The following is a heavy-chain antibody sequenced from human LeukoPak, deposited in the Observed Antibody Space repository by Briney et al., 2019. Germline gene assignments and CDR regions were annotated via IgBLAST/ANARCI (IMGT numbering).Heavy chain of an antibody. CDR1: GGTFSSYA. Sequence: SVKVSCKASGGTFSSYATSWVRQAPGQGLEWMGRIIPILGIANYAQKLQGRVTITADKSTSTAYMELSSLRSEDTAVYYCARDYYDSSGYPFDYWGQGTLVTVSS. CDR2: IIPILGIA. CDR3: ARDYYDSSGYPFDY. J-gene: IGHJ4*02. V-gene: IGHV1-69*04. D-gene: IGHD3-22*01.